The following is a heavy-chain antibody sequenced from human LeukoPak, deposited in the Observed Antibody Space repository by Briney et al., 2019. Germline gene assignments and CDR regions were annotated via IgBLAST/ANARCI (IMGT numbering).Heavy chain of an antibody. Sequence: ASVKVSCKVSGYTLTELSMHWVRQAPGKGLEWMGGFDPEDGETIYAQKFQGRVTMTEDTSTDTAYMGLSSLRSEDTAVYYCATDLAYCGGDCYSATFDIWGQGTMVTVSS. CDR1: GYTLTELS. CDR3: ATDLAYCGGDCYSATFDI. CDR2: FDPEDGET. J-gene: IGHJ3*02. D-gene: IGHD2-21*01. V-gene: IGHV1-24*01.